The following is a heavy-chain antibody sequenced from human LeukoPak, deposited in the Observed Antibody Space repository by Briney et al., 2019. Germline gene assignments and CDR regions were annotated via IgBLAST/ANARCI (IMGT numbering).Heavy chain of an antibody. J-gene: IGHJ5*02. CDR3: ARGSSSSGWYRNWFDP. Sequence: GGSLRLSCGAPGFTFSSYGMHWVRQAPGKGLEWVAFIRNDGSNKYYADSVKGRFTISRDNSKNTLYLQMNSLRAEDTAVYYCARGSSSSGWYRNWFDPWGQGTLVTVSS. V-gene: IGHV3-30*02. D-gene: IGHD6-19*01. CDR1: GFTFSSYG. CDR2: IRNDGSNK.